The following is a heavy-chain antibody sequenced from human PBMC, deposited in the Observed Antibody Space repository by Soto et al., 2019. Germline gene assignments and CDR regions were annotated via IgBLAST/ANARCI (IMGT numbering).Heavy chain of an antibody. CDR2: IYWDDDK. V-gene: IGHV2-5*02. Sequence: QITLKESGPTLVKPTQTLTLTCTFSGFSLSTSGVGVGWIRQPPGKALEWLALIYWDDDKRYSPSLKSRLTITKDTSKNQVVLTMTNMDPVDTATYYCAHRRGTRYDFWSGYHNWFDPWGQGTLVTVSS. CDR3: AHRRGTRYDFWSGYHNWFDP. D-gene: IGHD3-3*01. J-gene: IGHJ5*02. CDR1: GFSLSTSGVG.